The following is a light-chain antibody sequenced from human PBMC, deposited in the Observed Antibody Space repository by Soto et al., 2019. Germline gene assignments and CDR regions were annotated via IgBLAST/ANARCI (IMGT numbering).Light chain of an antibody. Sequence: QSALTQPASVSGSPGQSITISCTGTSSDVGAYNYVSWYQQHPGKAPKLMIFDVSNRPSGVSNRFSGSKSGNTASLTISGLQAEDDADYYCSSYTTATTRVFRGGTKLTVL. CDR1: SSDVGAYNY. CDR2: DVS. V-gene: IGLV2-14*01. J-gene: IGLJ3*02. CDR3: SSYTTATTRV.